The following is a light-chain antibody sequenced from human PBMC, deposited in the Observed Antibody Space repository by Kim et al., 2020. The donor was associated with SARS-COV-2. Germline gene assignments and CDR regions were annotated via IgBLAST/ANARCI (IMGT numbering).Light chain of an antibody. J-gene: IGKJ4*01. CDR2: GAS. Sequence: SATPGKGAPPCSRARHSNSTDFAWYQQKSGQAPRLLIYGASSGASGVAARCSGGGAGAEFTITVSSLQAEDFAVYYCQQDNNWPTFGGGTKVDIK. CDR3: QQDNNWPT. CDR1: HSNSTD. V-gene: IGKV3-15*01.